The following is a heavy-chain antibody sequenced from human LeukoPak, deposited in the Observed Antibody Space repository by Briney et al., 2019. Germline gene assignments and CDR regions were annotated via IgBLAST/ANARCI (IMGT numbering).Heavy chain of an antibody. Sequence: SETLSLTCTVSGGSINNYYWSWIRQPAGKGLEWIGLIYSSGSTSYNPSLKSRVTMSVDTSKKQFSLRLSSVTAEDTAVYYCARTPIHYFDNSGYYNWGQGTLVTVSS. J-gene: IGHJ4*02. D-gene: IGHD3-22*01. CDR3: ARTPIHYFDNSGYYN. CDR2: IYSSGST. CDR1: GGSINNYY. V-gene: IGHV4-4*07.